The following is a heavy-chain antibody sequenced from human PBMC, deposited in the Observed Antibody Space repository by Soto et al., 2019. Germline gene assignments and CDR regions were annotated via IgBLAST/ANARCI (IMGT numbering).Heavy chain of an antibody. V-gene: IGHV1-2*04. CDR1: GYSFTDYK. CDR2: VDPNGGGS. CDR3: ATLVDYGDFEGFDF. Sequence: QGQLLQSGAEVKKPGASVKVSCKTSGYSFTDYKLHWVRQAPGQGLEWMGWVDPNGGGSNSAQKFHGSVTITWDTSITPAYSDLTRLTTNDTATYFCATLVDYGDFEGFDFWGQGTLVTVSS. J-gene: IGHJ4*02. D-gene: IGHD4-17*01.